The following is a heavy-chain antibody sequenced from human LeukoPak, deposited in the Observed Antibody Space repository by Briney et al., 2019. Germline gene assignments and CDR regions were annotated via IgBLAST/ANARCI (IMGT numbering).Heavy chain of an antibody. V-gene: IGHV4-39*01. D-gene: IGHD5-12*01. CDR2: IYYSGST. CDR3: ARLGTGGYSGYDDRDY. CDR1: GGSISSSSYY. Sequence: SETLSLTCTVSGGSISSSSYYWGWIRQPPGKGLEWIVSIYYSGSTYYNPSLKSRVTISVDTSKNQFSLKLSSVTAADTAVYYCARLGTGGYSGYDDRDYWGQGTLVTVSS. J-gene: IGHJ4*02.